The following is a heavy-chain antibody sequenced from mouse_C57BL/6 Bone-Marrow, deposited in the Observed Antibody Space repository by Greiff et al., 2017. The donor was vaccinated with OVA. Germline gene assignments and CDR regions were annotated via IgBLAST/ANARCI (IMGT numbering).Heavy chain of an antibody. Sequence: QVHVKQPGAELVKPGASVKVSCKASGYTFTSYWMHWVKQRPGQGLEWIGRIHPSDSDTNYNQKFKGKATLTVDKSSSTAYMQLSSLTSEDSAVYYCAVYYDYDRYYFDYWGQGTTLTVSS. D-gene: IGHD2-4*01. J-gene: IGHJ2*01. CDR3: AVYYDYDRYYFDY. V-gene: IGHV1-74*01. CDR1: GYTFTSYW. CDR2: IHPSDSDT.